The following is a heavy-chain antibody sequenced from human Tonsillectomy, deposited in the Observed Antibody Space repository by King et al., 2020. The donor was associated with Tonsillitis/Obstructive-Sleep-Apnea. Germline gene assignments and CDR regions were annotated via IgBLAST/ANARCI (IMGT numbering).Heavy chain of an antibody. Sequence: QLQESGPGLVKPSETLSLTCAVSSGSISSTSHYWGWIRQPPGKGLEWIWSIYWSGSAHYNPSLKSRVTISIDTSKNQFSLNLSSVTAADTAVYYCAAYCIGGSCYNKSFEYGGQGTLVTVFS. V-gene: IGHV4-39*01. CDR2: IYWSGSA. D-gene: IGHD2-15*01. CDR3: AAYCIGGSCYNKSFEY. CDR1: SGSISSTSHY. J-gene: IGHJ4*02.